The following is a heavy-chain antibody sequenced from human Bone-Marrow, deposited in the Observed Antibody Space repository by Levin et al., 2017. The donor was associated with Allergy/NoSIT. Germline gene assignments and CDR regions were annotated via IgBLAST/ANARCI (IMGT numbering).Heavy chain of an antibody. CDR2: IYESGST. J-gene: IGHJ4*02. V-gene: IGHV4-31*03. CDR1: GGSISSGGYY. Sequence: PSETLSLTCTVSGGSISSGGYYWNWIRQPPGKGLEWIGYIYESGSTYYNPSLKSRVTIAVDRSKNQFSLKLTSVTAADTAVYYCARGYSSSWFPYYFDYWGQGTLVTVSS. D-gene: IGHD6-13*01. CDR3: ARGYSSSWFPYYFDY.